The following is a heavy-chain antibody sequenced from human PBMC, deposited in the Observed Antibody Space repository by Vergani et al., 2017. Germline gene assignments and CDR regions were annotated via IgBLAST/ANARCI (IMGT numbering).Heavy chain of an antibody. Sequence: QVQLQESGPGLVRPSQNLSLTCPVSGGSINTGAYYWSWIRQPAGKGLEWIGRVYTSGMTNYNPSLKSRVTILVDRSKSQLSLKLTSVTAGDTAVYFCARELSYYYGSGSDDYNPYYYEGMDVWGPGTTVTVSS. D-gene: IGHD3-10*01. CDR2: VYTSGMT. J-gene: IGHJ6*02. V-gene: IGHV4-61*02. CDR1: GGSINTGAYY. CDR3: ARELSYYYGSGSDDYNPYYYEGMDV.